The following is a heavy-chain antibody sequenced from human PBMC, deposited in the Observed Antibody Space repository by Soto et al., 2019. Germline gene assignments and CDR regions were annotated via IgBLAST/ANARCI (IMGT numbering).Heavy chain of an antibody. CDR3: TASGYDTVVDH. Sequence: LRLSCAASGFTFGGSAMHWVRQASGKGLEWVGRIRSKTHYYATSYGASVKGRITISRDDSKNTAYLQMNSLKTEDTAVYYCTASGYDTVVDHWGQGTLVTVSS. CDR1: GFTFGGSA. V-gene: IGHV3-73*01. CDR2: IRSKTHYYAT. J-gene: IGHJ4*02. D-gene: IGHD5-12*01.